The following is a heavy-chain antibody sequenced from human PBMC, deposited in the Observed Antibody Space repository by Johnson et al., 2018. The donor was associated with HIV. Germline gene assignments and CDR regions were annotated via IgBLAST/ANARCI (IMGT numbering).Heavy chain of an antibody. D-gene: IGHD4-17*01. CDR2: TRNKANSYTT. V-gene: IGHV3-72*01. CDR3: ARAPKGGDYGEGAFDI. CDR1: GFTFSDHY. J-gene: IGHJ3*02. Sequence: VQLVESGGGLVKTGGSLRLSCAASGFTFSDHYMDWVRQAPGQGLEWVGRTRNKANSYTTEYAASVKGRFTISRDNSKNTLYLQMNSLRAEDTAVYYCARAPKGGDYGEGAFDIWGQGTMVTVSS.